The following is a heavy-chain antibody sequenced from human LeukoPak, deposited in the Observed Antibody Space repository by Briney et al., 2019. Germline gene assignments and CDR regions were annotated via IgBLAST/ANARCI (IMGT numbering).Heavy chain of an antibody. CDR2: IYPGDSNT. V-gene: IGHV5-51*01. D-gene: IGHD2-2*01. J-gene: IGHJ4*02. CDR1: GYSFTNYW. Sequence: GESLKISCKGSGYSFTNYWIAWVRQIPGKGLECMGIIYPGDSNTKYSPSFQGLVPISADKSISTAYLQWSSLKASDTSIYYCARQYCTSTTCYHREFDFWGQGTLVTVSS. CDR3: ARQYCTSTTCYHREFDF.